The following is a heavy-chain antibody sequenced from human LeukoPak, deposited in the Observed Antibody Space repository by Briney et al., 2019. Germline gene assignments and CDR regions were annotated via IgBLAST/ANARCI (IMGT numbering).Heavy chain of an antibody. CDR1: GYTFTSYD. Sequence: ASVKVSCKASGYTFTSYDINWVRQATGQGLEWMGWMNPNSGNTGYAQKFQGRVTITRNTSISTAYMELSSLRSEDTAVYYCARGPKPAAIYYYMDVWGKGTTVTVSS. CDR2: MNPNSGNT. CDR3: ARGPKPAAIYYYMDV. J-gene: IGHJ6*03. V-gene: IGHV1-8*03. D-gene: IGHD2-2*01.